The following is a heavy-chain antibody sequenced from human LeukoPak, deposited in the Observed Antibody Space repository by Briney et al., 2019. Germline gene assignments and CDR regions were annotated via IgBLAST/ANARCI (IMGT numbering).Heavy chain of an antibody. CDR2: ISHTAST. V-gene: IGHV4-59*01. J-gene: IGHJ3*01. CDR3: AREKSPERKTWLQLGAFDV. Sequence: GSLRLSCAASGFTFSSYAMSWVRQAPGKGLEWIGYISHTASTNYNPSLKSRVTLSIDTSKSQLSFQLTSVTAADTAVYYCAREKSPERKTWLQLGAFDVWGQGTVVTVSS. D-gene: IGHD5-24*01. CDR1: GFTFSSYA.